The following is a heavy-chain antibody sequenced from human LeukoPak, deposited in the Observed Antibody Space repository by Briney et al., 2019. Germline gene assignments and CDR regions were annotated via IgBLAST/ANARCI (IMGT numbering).Heavy chain of an antibody. CDR2: ISTSSSYI. V-gene: IGHV3-21*01. CDR1: GFTFSSYS. Sequence: GGSLRLSCAASGFTFSSYSMNWVRQAPGKGLEWVSSISTSSSYIYYADSVKGRFIISRDNAKNSLYLQMNSLRAEDTAVYYCARGVVAITSGAFDIWGQGTMVTVSS. J-gene: IGHJ3*02. CDR3: ARGVVAITSGAFDI. D-gene: IGHD3-22*01.